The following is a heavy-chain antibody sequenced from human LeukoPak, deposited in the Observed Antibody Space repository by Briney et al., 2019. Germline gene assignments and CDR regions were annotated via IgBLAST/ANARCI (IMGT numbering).Heavy chain of an antibody. CDR3: ARDGWFGIPDYYYYGMDV. CDR2: ISSSGSTI. J-gene: IGHJ6*02. V-gene: IGHV3-11*01. D-gene: IGHD3-10*01. CDR1: GFTFSDDY. Sequence: GGSLRLSCAASGFTFSDDYMSWIRQAPGKGLEWVSYISSSGSTIYYADSVKGRFTISRDNAKNSLYLQMNSLRAEDTAVYYCARDGWFGIPDYYYYGMDVWGQGTTVTVSS.